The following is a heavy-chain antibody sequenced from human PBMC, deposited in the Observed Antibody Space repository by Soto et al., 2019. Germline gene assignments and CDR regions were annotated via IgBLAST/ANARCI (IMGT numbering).Heavy chain of an antibody. J-gene: IGHJ6*02. V-gene: IGHV1-24*01. CDR2: FDPEDGET. Sequence: APVKVSCKVSGYTLTELSMHWVRQAPGKGLEWMGGFDPEDGETIYAQKFQGRVTMTEDTSTDTAYMELSSLRSEDTAVYHCAKDRSDIPTYGVDVWGQGTTVTVS. CDR1: GYTLTELS. D-gene: IGHD1-1*01. CDR3: AKDRSDIPTYGVDV.